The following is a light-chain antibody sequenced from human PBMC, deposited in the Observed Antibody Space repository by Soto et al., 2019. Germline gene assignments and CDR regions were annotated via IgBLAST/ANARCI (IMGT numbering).Light chain of an antibody. CDR2: DAS. CDR3: QQYDSSPLT. Sequence: EIVLTQSPGTLSLSPGERATLSCRASHSFSNTHLAWYQQRPGQAPRLLIYDASSRATGIPDRFSGSGSGSDFTLTISRLEPEDFALYYCQQYDSSPLTFGGGTKVEIK. CDR1: HSFSNTH. V-gene: IGKV3-20*01. J-gene: IGKJ4*01.